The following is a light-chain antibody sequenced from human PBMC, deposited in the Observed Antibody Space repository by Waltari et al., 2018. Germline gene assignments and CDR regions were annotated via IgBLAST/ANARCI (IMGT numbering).Light chain of an antibody. CDR3: SSYAGRNNLGV. CDR1: SSDIGGYSY. V-gene: IGLV2-8*01. Sequence: QSALTQPPSASGSPGQSVTISCTGTSSDIGGYSYVSWYQQHPGKAPKLMIYEATKRPSGVPDRFSGSKSGNTASLTVSGLQAEDEADYYCSSYAGRNNLGVFGGGTKLTVL. J-gene: IGLJ3*02. CDR2: EAT.